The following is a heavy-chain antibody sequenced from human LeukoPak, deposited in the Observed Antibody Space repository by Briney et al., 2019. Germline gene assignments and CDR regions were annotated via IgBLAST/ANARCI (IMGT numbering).Heavy chain of an antibody. Sequence: PGGSLRLSCEASGFTFSSYGMHWVRQAPGKGLEWVAFIRYDGSNKYYADSVKGRFTISRDNSRNTLYLQMNSLRAEDTAVYYCAKVYRTSGWYEVDYWGQGTLVTVSS. CDR1: GFTFSSYG. V-gene: IGHV3-30*02. CDR2: IRYDGSNK. J-gene: IGHJ4*02. D-gene: IGHD6-19*01. CDR3: AKVYRTSGWYEVDY.